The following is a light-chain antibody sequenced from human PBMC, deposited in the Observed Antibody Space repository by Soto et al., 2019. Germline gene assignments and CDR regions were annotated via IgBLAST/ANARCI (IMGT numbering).Light chain of an antibody. J-gene: IGLJ1*01. CDR2: DVS. Sequence: SALTQPRTVSGSPGQTVTISCTGTRSDVGGYNYISWYQQHPGKAPKLMIYDVSKRPSGVPDRFSGSKSGNTGPLTIAGRQAGEGAEYDGCSYPGSYAADFGTGTKVTVL. V-gene: IGLV2-11*01. CDR1: RSDVGGYNY. CDR3: CSYPGSYAAD.